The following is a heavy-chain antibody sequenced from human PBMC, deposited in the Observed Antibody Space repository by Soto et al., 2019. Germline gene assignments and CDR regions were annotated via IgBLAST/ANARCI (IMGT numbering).Heavy chain of an antibody. Sequence: NPSDTLSLTCAVSGGSISSSNWWSWVRQPPGKGLEWIGEIYHSGSTNYNPSLKSRVTISVDKSKNQFSLKLSSVTAADTAVYYCARAPEDYDILTGDYYYYYGMDVWGQGTTVTVSS. CDR1: GGSISSSNW. J-gene: IGHJ6*02. CDR3: ARAPEDYDILTGDYYYYYGMDV. CDR2: IYHSGST. D-gene: IGHD3-9*01. V-gene: IGHV4-4*02.